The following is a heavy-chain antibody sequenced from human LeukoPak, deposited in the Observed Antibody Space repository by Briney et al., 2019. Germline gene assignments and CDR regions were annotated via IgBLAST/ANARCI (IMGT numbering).Heavy chain of an antibody. CDR2: IIPIFGTA. Sequence: ASVKVSCKASGYTFTSYGISWVRQAPGQGLEWMGGIIPIFGTANYAQKFQGRVTITADESTSTAYMELSSLRSEDTAVYYCARVCSGWYCPFDYWGQGTLVTVSS. CDR3: ARVCSGWYCPFDY. V-gene: IGHV1-69*13. CDR1: GYTFTSYG. J-gene: IGHJ4*02. D-gene: IGHD6-19*01.